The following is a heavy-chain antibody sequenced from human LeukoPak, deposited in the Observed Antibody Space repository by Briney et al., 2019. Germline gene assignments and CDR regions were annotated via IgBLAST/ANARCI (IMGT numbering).Heavy chain of an antibody. V-gene: IGHV4-34*01. Sequence: SETLSLTCAVYGGSFSGYFWSWIRQPPGKGLEWIGEINHSGSTNHNPSLKSRVTISLDPSKKQFSLKRSSVTAADQAWYYCRXXXXXXCSGGSCYSGYFQHWGQGTLGTVSS. CDR1: GGSFSGYF. CDR3: RXXXXXXCSGGSCYSGYFQH. D-gene: IGHD2-15*01. J-gene: IGHJ1*01. CDR2: INHSGST.